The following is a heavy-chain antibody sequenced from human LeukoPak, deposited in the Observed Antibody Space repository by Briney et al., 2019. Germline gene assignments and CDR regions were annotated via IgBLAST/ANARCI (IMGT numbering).Heavy chain of an antibody. J-gene: IGHJ4*02. V-gene: IGHV4-59*01. CDR3: ARIDYGGNPFDY. Sequence: PSETLSLTCTVSGGSISSYYWSWIRQPPGKGLEWIGYIYYSGSTNYNPSLKSRVTISVDTSKNQFSLKLSSVTAADTAVYYCARIDYGGNPFDYWGQGTLVTVSS. CDR1: GGSISSYY. D-gene: IGHD4-23*01. CDR2: IYYSGST.